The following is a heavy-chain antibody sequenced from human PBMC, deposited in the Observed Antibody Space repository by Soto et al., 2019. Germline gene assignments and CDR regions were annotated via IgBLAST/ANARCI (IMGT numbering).Heavy chain of an antibody. V-gene: IGHV2-5*02. Sequence: GAWPTLVDPTPTPTPTRTFSGFSLRTRGPGVGWIRQPPGKALEWLALIYWDDDKRYSPSLKSRLTITKDTSKNQVVLTMTNMDPVDTATYYCAHRSYGLLDYWGQGTLVTVSS. J-gene: IGHJ4*02. CDR2: IYWDDDK. D-gene: IGHD5-18*01. CDR3: AHRSYGLLDY. CDR1: GFSLRTRGPG.